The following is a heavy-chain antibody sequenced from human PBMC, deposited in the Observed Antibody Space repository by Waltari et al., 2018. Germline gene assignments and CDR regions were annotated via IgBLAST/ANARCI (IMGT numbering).Heavy chain of an antibody. CDR1: GYSFSDSF. CDR3: ARDFSYGSVDY. D-gene: IGHD5-18*01. Sequence: QVQLVQSGAEVKKPGASVKFACKASGYSFSDSFIPWVRQAPGQGLEFMGWIDPDAGGTNYPQRFQGRVAMTSDASISTVYMELSGLRSDDTAVYYCARDFSYGSVDYWGQGTLVTVSS. J-gene: IGHJ4*02. CDR2: IDPDAGGT. V-gene: IGHV1-2*02.